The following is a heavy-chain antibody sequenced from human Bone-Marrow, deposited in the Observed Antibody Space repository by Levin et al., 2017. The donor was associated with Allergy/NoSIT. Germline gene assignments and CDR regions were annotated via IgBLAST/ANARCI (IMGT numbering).Heavy chain of an antibody. CDR3: ARALSRGYSY. Sequence: SETLSLTCAVYGGSFSGYYWTWIRQPPGKGLEWIGEINHSGSSNYNPSLKSRVTISVDTSKNQFSLKLTSVTAADTAVYFCARALSRGYSYWGQGTLVTVSS. D-gene: IGHD5-12*01. J-gene: IGHJ4*02. CDR1: GGSFSGYY. CDR2: INHSGSS. V-gene: IGHV4-34*01.